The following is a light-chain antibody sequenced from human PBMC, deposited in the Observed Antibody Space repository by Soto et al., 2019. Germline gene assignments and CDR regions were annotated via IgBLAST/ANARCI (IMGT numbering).Light chain of an antibody. V-gene: IGLV1-40*01. CDR1: SSNIGAGFD. CDR3: ASYAGSNKV. CDR2: GNN. Sequence: QSVLTQPPSVSGAPGQRVTISCTGSSSNIGAGFDVHWYQQLPGTAPKLLIYGNNNRPSGVPDRFSGSKSGTSASLAITGLQAEDEADYYCASYAGSNKVFGTGTKLTVL. J-gene: IGLJ1*01.